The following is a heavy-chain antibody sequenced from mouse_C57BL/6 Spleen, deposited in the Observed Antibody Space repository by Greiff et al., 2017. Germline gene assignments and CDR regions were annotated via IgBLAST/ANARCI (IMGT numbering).Heavy chain of an antibody. CDR3: ARARFGYYGSSYVGDY. CDR1: GYTFTSYW. CDR2: IYPGSGST. D-gene: IGHD1-1*01. Sequence: QVQLQQPGAELVKPGASVKMSCKASGYTFTSYWITWVKQRPGQGLEWIGDIYPGSGSTNYNEKFKSKATLTVDTSSSTAYMQLSSLTSEDSAVXSCARARFGYYGSSYVGDYWGQGTSVTVSS. V-gene: IGHV1-55*01. J-gene: IGHJ4*01.